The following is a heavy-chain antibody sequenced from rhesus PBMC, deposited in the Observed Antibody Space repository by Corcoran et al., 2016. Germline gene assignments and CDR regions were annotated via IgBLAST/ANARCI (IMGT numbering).Heavy chain of an antibody. J-gene: IGHJ4*01. Sequence: EVQLVETGGGLVQPGGSLKLSCAASGFTVSSYGMSRVRQAPGKGREGVSAMNSVGGSTYYADSVKARFTISRDNSKNTLSLPRNSLRSEDTAVYYCSKDRYASGYYRIYSFDFWGQGVLVTVSS. CDR3: SKDRYASGYYRIYSFDF. D-gene: IGHD3-28*01. V-gene: IGHV3S5*01. CDR2: MNSVGGST. CDR1: GFTVSSYG.